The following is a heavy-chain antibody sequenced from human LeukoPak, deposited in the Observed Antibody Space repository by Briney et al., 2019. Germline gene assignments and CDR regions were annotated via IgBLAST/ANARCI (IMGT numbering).Heavy chain of an antibody. J-gene: IGHJ3*02. CDR1: GFTFDDYG. CDR2: ISSSGSTI. D-gene: IGHD3-22*01. Sequence: GGSLRLSCAASGFTFDDYGMNWVRQAPGKGLEWVSYISSSGSTIYYADSVKGRFTISRDNAKNSLYLQMNSLGAEDTAVYYCARDLYYYDSSGHDAFDIWGQGTMVTVSS. V-gene: IGHV3-48*04. CDR3: ARDLYYYDSSGHDAFDI.